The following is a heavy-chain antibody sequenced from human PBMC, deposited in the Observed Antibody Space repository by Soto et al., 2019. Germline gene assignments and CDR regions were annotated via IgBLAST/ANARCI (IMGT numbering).Heavy chain of an antibody. D-gene: IGHD6-19*01. V-gene: IGHV2-5*02. Sequence: QITLKESGPTLVKPTQTLTLTCTFSGFSLNTNAVGVAWIRQPPGKVLEWLALLYWDDDKRYSPSLKSRLTITTDTSKNQVVLTMTNMDPEDTATYYCAHRRVRDSSGENFDSWGQGTLVTVSS. CDR2: LYWDDDK. CDR1: GFSLNTNAVG. J-gene: IGHJ4*02. CDR3: AHRRVRDSSGENFDS.